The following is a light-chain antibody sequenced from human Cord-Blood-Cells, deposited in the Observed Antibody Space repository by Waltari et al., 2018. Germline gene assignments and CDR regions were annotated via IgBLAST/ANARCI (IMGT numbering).Light chain of an antibody. Sequence: QSALTQPASVSGSPGLSITIPCTGTSSDVGRYNLVSWYQQHPGKAPKLMIYEVSTRPSGVSNRFSGSKSGNTASLTISGLQAEDEADYYCCSYAGSSTYVVFGGGTKLTVL. V-gene: IGLV2-23*02. CDR3: CSYAGSSTYVV. CDR2: EVS. J-gene: IGLJ2*01. CDR1: SSDVGRYNL.